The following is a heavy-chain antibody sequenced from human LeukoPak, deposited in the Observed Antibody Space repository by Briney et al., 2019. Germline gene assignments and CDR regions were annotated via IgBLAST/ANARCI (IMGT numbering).Heavy chain of an antibody. CDR2: IHTSGHT. J-gene: IGHJ4*02. CDR1: GFSFRDYD. V-gene: IGHV3-13*01. D-gene: IGHD5-18*01. CDR3: VRGYSYGLYYFDS. Sequence: GGSLRLSCAASGFSFRDYDMHWARQSKGKGLEWVSAIHTSGHTYYPDSVKGRFDISRENPKNSFYLQMNSLRVQDTAVYYCVRGYSYGLYYFDSWGQGALVTVSS.